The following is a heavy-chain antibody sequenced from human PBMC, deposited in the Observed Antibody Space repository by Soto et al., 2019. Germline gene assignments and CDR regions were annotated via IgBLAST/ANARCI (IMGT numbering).Heavy chain of an antibody. CDR3: ARDNPFDCSSTSCPNAFDI. CDR2: INPSGGST. CDR1: GYTFTSDY. Sequence: ASVKVSCKASGYTFTSDYMHWVRQAPGQGLEWMGIINPSGGSTSYAQKFQGRVTMTRDTSTSTVYMELSSLRSEDTAVYYCARDNPFDCSSTSCPNAFDIWGQGTMVTVSS. D-gene: IGHD2-2*01. J-gene: IGHJ3*02. V-gene: IGHV1-46*01.